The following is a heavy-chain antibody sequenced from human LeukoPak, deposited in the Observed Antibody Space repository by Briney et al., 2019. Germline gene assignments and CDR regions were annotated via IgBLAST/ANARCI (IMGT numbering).Heavy chain of an antibody. V-gene: IGHV4-4*09. CDR3: ARRSVTRWYYSD. CDR1: GGSISSYY. J-gene: IGHJ4*02. Sequence: SETLSLTCSVSGGSISSYYWSWIRQPPGKGLEWIGYISPTGGTNCNPSLTSRVTVSVDTSKNLFSLKLDPVTAVDTAVYFCARRSVTRWYYSDWGQGTLVTVSS. CDR2: ISPTGGT. D-gene: IGHD3-10*01.